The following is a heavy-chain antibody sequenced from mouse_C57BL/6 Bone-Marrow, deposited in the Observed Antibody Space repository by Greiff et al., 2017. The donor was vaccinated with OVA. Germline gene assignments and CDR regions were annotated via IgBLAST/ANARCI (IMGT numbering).Heavy chain of an antibody. J-gene: IGHJ1*03. D-gene: IGHD1-1*01. V-gene: IGHV3-1*01. CDR3: ARESPYGSSYGWYFDV. CDR2: ISYSGST. Sequence: EVQLVESGPGMVKPSQSLSLTCTVTGYSITSGYDWHWIRHFPGNKLEWMGYISYSGSTNYNPSLKSRISITHDTSKNHFFLKLNSVTTEDTATYYCARESPYGSSYGWYFDVWGTGTTVTVSS. CDR1: GYSITSGYD.